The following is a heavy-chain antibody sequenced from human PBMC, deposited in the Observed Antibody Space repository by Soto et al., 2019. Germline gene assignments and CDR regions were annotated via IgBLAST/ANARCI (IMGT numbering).Heavy chain of an antibody. V-gene: IGHV3-21*01. CDR1: GFTFSSYA. CDR2: ISSSSSYI. D-gene: IGHD6-6*01. J-gene: IGHJ4*02. Sequence: EVQLLESGGGLVQPGGSLRLSCAASGFTFSSYAMSWVRQAPGKGLEWVSAISSSSSYIYYADSVKGRFTISRDNAKNSLYLQMNSLRAEDTAVYYCARFQGSSSSDYWGQGTLVTVSS. CDR3: ARFQGSSSSDY.